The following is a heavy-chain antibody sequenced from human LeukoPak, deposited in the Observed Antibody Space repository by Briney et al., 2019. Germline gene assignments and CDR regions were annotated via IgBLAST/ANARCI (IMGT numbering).Heavy chain of an antibody. D-gene: IGHD3-9*01. CDR1: GFTFSSYG. V-gene: IGHV3-33*01. CDR3: ARDLTGRNYFDY. CDR2: IWYDGSNK. J-gene: IGHJ4*02. Sequence: GGSLRLSCAASGFTFSSYGMHWVRQAPGKGLEWVAVIWYDGSNKYYADSVKGRFTISRDNSKNTLYLQMNSLRAEDTAVYYCARDLTGRNYFDYWGQGTLVTVFS.